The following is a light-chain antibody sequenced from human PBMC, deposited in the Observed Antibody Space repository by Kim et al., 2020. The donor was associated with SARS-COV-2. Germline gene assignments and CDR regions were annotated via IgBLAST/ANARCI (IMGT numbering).Light chain of an antibody. V-gene: IGLV1-40*01. CDR2: GNS. J-gene: IGLJ2*01. Sequence: RVTISCTGSSSNIGAGYDVHWYQQLPGTAPNLLIYGNSNRPSGVPDRFSGSKSGTSASLAITGLQAEDEADYYCQSYDSSLSGSVVFGGGTQLTVL. CDR1: SSNIGAGYD. CDR3: QSYDSSLSGSVV.